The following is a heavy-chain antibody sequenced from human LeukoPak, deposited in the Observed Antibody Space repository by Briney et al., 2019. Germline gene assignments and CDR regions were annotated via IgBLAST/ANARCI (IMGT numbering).Heavy chain of an antibody. J-gene: IGHJ4*02. Sequence: GRSLRLSCAASGFTFSSYGMHWVRQAPGKGLEWVAVISFDGNNKYYADSVKGRFTISRDNSKNTLSLQMNSLRPEDTAVYYCARDRGVATMDSWGQGTLVTVSS. CDR3: ARDRGVATMDS. CDR2: ISFDGNNK. D-gene: IGHD5-12*01. V-gene: IGHV3-30*03. CDR1: GFTFSSYG.